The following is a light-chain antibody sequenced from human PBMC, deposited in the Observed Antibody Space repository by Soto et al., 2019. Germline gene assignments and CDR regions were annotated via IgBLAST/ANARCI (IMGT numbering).Light chain of an antibody. CDR2: EDN. J-gene: IGLJ2*01. V-gene: IGLV6-57*04. Sequence: NFMLTQPHSVSESPGKTVTISCTRSSGSITSNYVQWYQQRPGSAPTTVIYEDNERPSGVPDRFSGSIDSSSNSASLTISRLKTEDEADYYCQSYHTNNLVFGGGTKLTVL. CDR1: SGSITSNY. CDR3: QSYHTNNLV.